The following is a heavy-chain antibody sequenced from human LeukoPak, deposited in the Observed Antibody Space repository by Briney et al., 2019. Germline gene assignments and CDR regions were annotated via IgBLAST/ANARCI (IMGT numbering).Heavy chain of an antibody. V-gene: IGHV3-43*02. J-gene: IGHJ4*02. D-gene: IGHD4-11*01. Sequence: GGSLRLSCADSGFTFDDYAMHWVRPAPGRGLEWVSLISGDGGSTYYADTVKGRFTISRDNNKNSLYLQMNRLRAEATVWYYCRIVVDYRKPVDCYFDCWGQGTLVTVSS. CDR3: RIVVDYRKPVDCYFDC. CDR1: GFTFDDYA. CDR2: ISGDGGST.